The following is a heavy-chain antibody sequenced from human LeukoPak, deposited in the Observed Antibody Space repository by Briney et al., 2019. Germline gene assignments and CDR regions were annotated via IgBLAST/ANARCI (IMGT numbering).Heavy chain of an antibody. V-gene: IGHV1-8*02. CDR3: ACWERTDYSTYYFDY. CDR1: GGTFSSYA. D-gene: IGHD1-26*01. J-gene: IGHJ4*02. Sequence: ASVKVSCKASGGTFSSYAISWVRQATGQGLEWMGWMNPNSGNTGYAQKFQGRVTMTRNTSISTAYMELSSLRSEDTAVYYCACWERTDYSTYYFDYWGQGTLVTVSS. CDR2: MNPNSGNT.